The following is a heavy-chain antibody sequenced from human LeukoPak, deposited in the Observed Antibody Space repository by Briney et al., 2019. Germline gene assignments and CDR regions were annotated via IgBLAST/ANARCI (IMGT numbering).Heavy chain of an antibody. J-gene: IGHJ4*02. D-gene: IGHD3-3*01. Sequence: GASVKVSCKPSGYTFTNYGISWLRQAPAQGVEWMGWISIYNGNTDYAQKLRGRVTMTTDKSPRTVYIEPRDLSFFDTALYFCARITYDFWSGYCMPDHLGGQGTVVSVFS. V-gene: IGHV1-18*01. CDR3: ARITYDFWSGYCMPDHL. CDR2: ISIYNGNT. CDR1: GYTFTNYG.